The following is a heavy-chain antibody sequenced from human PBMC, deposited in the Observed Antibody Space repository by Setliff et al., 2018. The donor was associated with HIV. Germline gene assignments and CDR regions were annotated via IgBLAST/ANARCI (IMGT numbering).Heavy chain of an antibody. Sequence: ASVKVSCKASGGTFSSYVISWVRQAPGRGLEWMGWIHTEQGFPMYAQGFTGRFVFSLDPSVSTAYLQINSLNPDDGAVYYCAVDRHAFDIWGQGTMVTVSS. CDR3: AVDRHAFDI. CDR1: GGTFSSYV. D-gene: IGHD5-12*01. CDR2: IHTEQGFP. V-gene: IGHV7-4-1*02. J-gene: IGHJ3*02.